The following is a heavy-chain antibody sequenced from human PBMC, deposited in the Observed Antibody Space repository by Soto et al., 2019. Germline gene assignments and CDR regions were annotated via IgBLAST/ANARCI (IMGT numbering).Heavy chain of an antibody. V-gene: IGHV3-66*01. CDR2: IYSGGST. D-gene: IGHD2-15*01. Sequence: GGSLRLSCAASGFTVSSNYMSWVRQAPGKGLEWVSVIYSGGSTYYADSVKGRFTISRDNSKNTLYLQMNSLRAEDTAVYYCARDQEYCSGGSCYSADYWGQGTLVTVSS. CDR1: GFTVSSNY. J-gene: IGHJ4*02. CDR3: ARDQEYCSGGSCYSADY.